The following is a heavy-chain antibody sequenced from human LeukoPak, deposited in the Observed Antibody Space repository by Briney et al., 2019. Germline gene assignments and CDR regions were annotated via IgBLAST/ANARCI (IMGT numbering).Heavy chain of an antibody. CDR3: ARYTDRFDY. CDR2: FDPEDGET. V-gene: IGHV1-24*01. Sequence: RASVTVSCKVSGYTLTELSMHWVRQAPGKGLEWMGGFDPEDGETIYAQKFQGRVTMTRDTSTSTVYMELSSLRSEDTAVYYCARYTDRFDYWGQGTLVTVSS. J-gene: IGHJ4*02. CDR1: GYTLTELS. D-gene: IGHD5-18*01.